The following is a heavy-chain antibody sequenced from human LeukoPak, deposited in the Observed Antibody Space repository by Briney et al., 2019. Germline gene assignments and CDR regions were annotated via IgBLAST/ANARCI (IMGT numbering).Heavy chain of an antibody. J-gene: IGHJ4*02. V-gene: IGHV3-23*01. CDR1: GLTFSNYA. D-gene: IGHD5-24*01. Sequence: GGSLRLSCAASGLTFSNYAMSWVRQAPGKGLEWVSGISGNGGGTYYADSVKGRFTISRDNSKNTLYLQMNSLRAEDTAVYYCARGAGYNYPYYFDYWGQGTLVTVSS. CDR2: ISGNGGGT. CDR3: ARGAGYNYPYYFDY.